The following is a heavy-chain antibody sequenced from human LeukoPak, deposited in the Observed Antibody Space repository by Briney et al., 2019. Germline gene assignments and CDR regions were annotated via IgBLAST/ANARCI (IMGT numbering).Heavy chain of an antibody. CDR2: IYPGDSDT. CDR1: GYIFTDYW. D-gene: IGHD2-2*01. V-gene: IGHV5-51*01. Sequence: GESLKISCKGPGYIFTDYWIGWVRQMPGKGLEWIGIIYPGDSDTKYSPSFQGQVTISADKSISTAYLQWSSLKASDTAMYYCASLVPATNYWGQGTLVTVS. J-gene: IGHJ4*02. CDR3: ASLVPATNY.